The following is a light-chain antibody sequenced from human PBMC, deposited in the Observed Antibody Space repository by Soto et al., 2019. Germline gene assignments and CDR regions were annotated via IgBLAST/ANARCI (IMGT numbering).Light chain of an antibody. CDR1: QSISSY. J-gene: IGKJ5*01. CDR2: AAS. V-gene: IGKV1-39*01. Sequence: IQMTQSPSSLSASLGDSVAITCRASQSISSYLNWYQQKQGKAPKVLIYAASNLQSGVTSRFSGSGSGTDFALTISSLQPEDFATYYCQQGYSTPITFGQGTRLDIK. CDR3: QQGYSTPIT.